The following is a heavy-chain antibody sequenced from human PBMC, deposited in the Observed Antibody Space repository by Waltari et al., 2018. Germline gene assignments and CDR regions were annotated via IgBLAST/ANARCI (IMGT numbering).Heavy chain of an antibody. CDR2: IIPIFGTA. J-gene: IGHJ6*02. Sequence: QVQLVQSGAEVKKPGSSVKVSCKASVGTFSSYAISWVRQAPGQGLEWMGGIIPIFGTANYEQKFQGRVTITTDESTSTAYMELSSLRSEDTAVYYCASRVDNWNYYYYGMDVWGQGTTVTVSS. D-gene: IGHD1-20*01. V-gene: IGHV1-69*05. CDR3: ASRVDNWNYYYYGMDV. CDR1: VGTFSSYA.